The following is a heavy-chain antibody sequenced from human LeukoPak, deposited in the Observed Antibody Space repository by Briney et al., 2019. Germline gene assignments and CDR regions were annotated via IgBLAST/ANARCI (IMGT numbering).Heavy chain of an antibody. CDR3: AKGYSYGFDY. D-gene: IGHD5-18*01. J-gene: IGHJ4*02. V-gene: IGHV3-53*01. CDR1: GFTVSRNH. CDR2: IYSGGTT. Sequence: GGSLRLSCAASGFTVSRNHMSWVRQAPGKGLEWVSVIYSGGTTYYADSVKGRFTISRDNSKNTLYLQMSSLRAEDTAVYYCAKGYSYGFDYWGQGTLVTVSS.